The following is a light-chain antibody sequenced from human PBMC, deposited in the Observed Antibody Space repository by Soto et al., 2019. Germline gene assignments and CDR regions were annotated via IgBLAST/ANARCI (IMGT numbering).Light chain of an antibody. CDR2: AVS. Sequence: DVVMNQSPLSLPVTLGQPASISCRSSQSLIHSDGNTYLNWFQQRPGQSPRPLIYAVSDRDSGVPDRFSGSGSGTDFTLKISRVEAEDVGVYYCMQGTHWPWTFGQGTEVEIK. J-gene: IGKJ1*01. V-gene: IGKV2-30*02. CDR3: MQGTHWPWT. CDR1: QSLIHSDGNTY.